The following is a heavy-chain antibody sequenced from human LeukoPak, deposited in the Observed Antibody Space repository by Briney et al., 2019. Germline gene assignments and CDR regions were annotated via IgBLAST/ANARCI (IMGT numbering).Heavy chain of an antibody. J-gene: IGHJ2*01. CDR2: INPSGGGT. Sequence: ASVKVSCKASGYTFTSYYMHWVRQAPGQGVEGMGTINPSGGGTRYAQKFQGRVTMTRDTSTSTVYMELSSLRSEDTAVYYCARDPSSGYEPSKWYFDLWGRGTLVTVSS. D-gene: IGHD5-12*01. CDR3: ARDPSSGYEPSKWYFDL. CDR1: GYTFTSYY. V-gene: IGHV1-46*01.